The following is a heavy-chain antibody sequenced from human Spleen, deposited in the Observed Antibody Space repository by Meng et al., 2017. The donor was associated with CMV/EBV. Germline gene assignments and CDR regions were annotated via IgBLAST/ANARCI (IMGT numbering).Heavy chain of an antibody. CDR1: GFTFSSYS. Sequence: VELVESGGGLVKPGGSLRLSCAASGFTFSSYSMNWVRQAPGKGLEWVSSISSSSSYIYYADSVKGRFTISRDKAKNSLYLQMNSLRAEDTAVYYCARALSSWEFDYWGQGTLVTVSS. V-gene: IGHV3-21*01. CDR2: ISSSSSYI. CDR3: ARALSSWEFDY. D-gene: IGHD6-13*01. J-gene: IGHJ4*02.